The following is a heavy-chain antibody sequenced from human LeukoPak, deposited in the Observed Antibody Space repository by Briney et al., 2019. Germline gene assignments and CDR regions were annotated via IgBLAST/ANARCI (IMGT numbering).Heavy chain of an antibody. CDR3: ARIFGLWTLIDY. CDR2: ISAYNGNT. Sequence: GASVKVSCKASGYTFTSYGISWVRQAPGQGLEWMGWISAYNGNTNYAQKLQGRVTMTTDTSTSTAYVELRSLRSDDTAVYYCARIFGLWTLIDYWGQGTLVTVSS. CDR1: GYTFTSYG. J-gene: IGHJ4*02. D-gene: IGHD5-18*01. V-gene: IGHV1-18*01.